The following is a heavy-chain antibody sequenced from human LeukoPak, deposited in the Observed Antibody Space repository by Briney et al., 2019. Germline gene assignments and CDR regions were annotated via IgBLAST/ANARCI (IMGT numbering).Heavy chain of an antibody. D-gene: IGHD4-11*01. Sequence: PGGSLRLSCAASGFIFSSFAMHWVRQAPGKQLEYVSAICSNGGCTYYANSVKGRFTISRDNSKNTLYLQMGSLRAEDMAVYYCARWGYYSNYDYWGQGTLVTVSS. J-gene: IGHJ4*02. V-gene: IGHV3-64*01. CDR3: ARWGYYSNYDY. CDR2: ICSNGGCT. CDR1: GFIFSSFA.